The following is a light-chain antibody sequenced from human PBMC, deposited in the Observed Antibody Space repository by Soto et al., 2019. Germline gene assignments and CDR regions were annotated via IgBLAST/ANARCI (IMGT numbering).Light chain of an antibody. V-gene: IGKV1-27*01. CDR2: AAS. Sequence: DIQMTQSPTSLSASVGDRVTITCRASQDIRNFVAWYQQKPGKAPRLLIYAASTLQSGVPSRFSGSVSRKDFPLTINSLEPEYVAAYSCQKYSSVPVFGPGTKVEIK. J-gene: IGKJ3*01. CDR3: QKYSSVPV. CDR1: QDIRNF.